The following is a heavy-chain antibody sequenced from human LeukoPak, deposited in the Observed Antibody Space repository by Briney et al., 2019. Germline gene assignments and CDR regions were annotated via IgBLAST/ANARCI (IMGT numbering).Heavy chain of an antibody. Sequence: ASVKVSCKASGYTFPRYGISWVRQAPGQGLEWMGWISAYSGNTNYAQKLQGRVTMTTDTSTSTAYMELRSLRSDDTAVYYCARDYYDFWSGYPHNWFDPWGQGTLVTVSS. V-gene: IGHV1-18*01. CDR3: ARDYYDFWSGYPHNWFDP. J-gene: IGHJ5*02. CDR1: GYTFPRYG. D-gene: IGHD3-3*01. CDR2: ISAYSGNT.